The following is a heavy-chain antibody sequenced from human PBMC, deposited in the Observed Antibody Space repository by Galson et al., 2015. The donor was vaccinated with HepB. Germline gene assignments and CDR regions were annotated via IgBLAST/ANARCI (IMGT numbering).Heavy chain of an antibody. D-gene: IGHD4/OR15-4a*01. CDR3: AKQGCTRAGCYMNF. CDR1: GFTLRNYW. V-gene: IGHV3-23*01. J-gene: IGHJ4*02. CDR2: ISGDGGDT. Sequence: SLRLSCAASGFTLRNYWMSWVRQAPGKGQEWVSSISGDGGDTYYADSAKGRFTISRDNSRNTLYLQMNSLRVEDTALYYCAKQGCTRAGCYMNFWGQGTLVTVSS.